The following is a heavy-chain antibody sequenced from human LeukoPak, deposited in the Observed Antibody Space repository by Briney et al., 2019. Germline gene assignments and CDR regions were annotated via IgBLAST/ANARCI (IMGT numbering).Heavy chain of an antibody. J-gene: IGHJ6*03. Sequence: ASVKVSCKASGYTFTSYAMNWVRRAPGQGLEWMGWINTNTGNPTYAQGFTGRFVFSLDTSVSTAYLQISSLKAEDTAVYYCARDLGSGGYGGYYYYHMDVWGKGTTVTVSS. CDR3: ARDLGSGGYGGYYYYHMDV. CDR2: INTNTGNP. D-gene: IGHD3-10*01. V-gene: IGHV7-4-1*02. CDR1: GYTFTSYA.